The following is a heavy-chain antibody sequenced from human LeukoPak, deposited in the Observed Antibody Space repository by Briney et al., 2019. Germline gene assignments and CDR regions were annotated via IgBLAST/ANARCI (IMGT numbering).Heavy chain of an antibody. V-gene: IGHV1-2*02. CDR2: INPNSGGT. CDR1: GYTFTGYY. J-gene: IGHJ3*01. Sequence: GASVKVSCKASGYTFTGYYMHWVRQAPGQGLEWMGWINPNSGGTNYAQKFQGRVTMTRDMSTSTVYMELSSLRSEDTAVYYCARDPKKTYYYGPGSPTDAFDVWGQGTMVTVSS. CDR3: ARDPKKTYYYGPGSPTDAFDV. D-gene: IGHD3-10*01.